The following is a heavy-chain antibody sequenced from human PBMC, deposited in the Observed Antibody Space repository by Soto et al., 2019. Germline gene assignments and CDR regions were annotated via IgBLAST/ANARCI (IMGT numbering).Heavy chain of an antibody. Sequence: SETLSLTCTVSGGSISSSSYYWGWIRQPPGKGLEWIGSIYYSGSTYYNPPLKSRVTISVDTSKNQFSLKLSSVTAADTAVYYCARRDVGDYGAFDIWGQGTMVTVSS. CDR3: ARRDVGDYGAFDI. CDR2: IYYSGST. CDR1: GGSISSSSYY. D-gene: IGHD4-17*01. J-gene: IGHJ3*02. V-gene: IGHV4-39*01.